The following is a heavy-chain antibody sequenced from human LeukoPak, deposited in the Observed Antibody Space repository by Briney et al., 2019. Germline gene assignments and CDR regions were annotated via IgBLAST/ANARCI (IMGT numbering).Heavy chain of an antibody. J-gene: IGHJ4*02. D-gene: IGHD1-26*01. CDR3: AKDPYSGSYEY. CDR2: ISGSDGST. Sequence: PGGSLRLSCAASGFTFSSYSMNWVRQAPGKGLEWVSVISGSDGSTYYADSVKGRFTISRDNSKNTLYLQMNTLRAEDTAVYYCAKDPYSGSYEYWGQGTLVTVSS. V-gene: IGHV3-23*01. CDR1: GFTFSSYS.